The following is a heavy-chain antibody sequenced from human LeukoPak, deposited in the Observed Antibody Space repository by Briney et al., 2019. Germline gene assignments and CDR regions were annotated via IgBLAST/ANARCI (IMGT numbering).Heavy chain of an antibody. D-gene: IGHD2/OR15-2a*01. J-gene: IGHJ4*02. CDR3: ARGALRLGSTTYFDY. Sequence: GGSLRLSCAASGFTFSSYWMSWVRQAPGKGLEWVANIKQDGSEEVYVDSVKGRFTISRDNAKNSLFLQLNSLRADDTAVYYCARGALRLGSTTYFDYWGQGTLVTVSS. CDR1: GFTFSSYW. CDR2: IKQDGSEE. V-gene: IGHV3-7*02.